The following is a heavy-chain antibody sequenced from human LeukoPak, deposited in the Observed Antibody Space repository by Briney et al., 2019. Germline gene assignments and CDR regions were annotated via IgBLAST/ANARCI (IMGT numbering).Heavy chain of an antibody. V-gene: IGHV1-18*01. CDR3: ARGGGITMVRGDPRYYFDY. Sequence: RASVKVSCKASGYTFTSYGISWVRQAPGQGLEWGGWISVTIGNTNYAQKLQGRVTMTTDTSTSTAYMELRSLRSEDTAVYYCARGGGITMVRGDPRYYFDYWGQGTLVTVSS. CDR1: GYTFTSYG. D-gene: IGHD3-10*01. CDR2: ISVTIGNT. J-gene: IGHJ4*02.